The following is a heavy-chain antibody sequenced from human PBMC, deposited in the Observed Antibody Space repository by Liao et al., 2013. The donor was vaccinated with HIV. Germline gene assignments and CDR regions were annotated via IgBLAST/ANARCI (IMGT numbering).Heavy chain of an antibody. CDR1: GGSISSNRDY. Sequence: QLHLQESGPGLVKPSETLSLTCTVSGGSISSNRDYWGWIRQPPGKGLEWIGDIHYSGTTYYNPSLKSRITMSLDTSKNQFSLRLNSVTAADTAVYYCARERVYYYDSSGYYSIGHDYWGQGTLVTVSS. J-gene: IGHJ4*02. CDR2: IHYSGTT. CDR3: ARERVYYYDSSGYYSIGHDY. D-gene: IGHD3-22*01. V-gene: IGHV4-39*07.